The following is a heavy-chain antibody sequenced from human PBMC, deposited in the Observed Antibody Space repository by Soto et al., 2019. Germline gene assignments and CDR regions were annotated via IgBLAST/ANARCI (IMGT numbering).Heavy chain of an antibody. Sequence: GASVKVSCKASGYTFTSYGISWVRQAPGQGLEWMGWISAYNGNTNYAQRLQGRVAMTTDTSTSTAYMELRSLRSDDTAVYYCARSPQDYGDDYWGQGTLVTVSS. J-gene: IGHJ4*02. V-gene: IGHV1-18*01. CDR3: ARSPQDYGDDY. CDR2: ISAYNGNT. D-gene: IGHD4-17*01. CDR1: GYTFTSYG.